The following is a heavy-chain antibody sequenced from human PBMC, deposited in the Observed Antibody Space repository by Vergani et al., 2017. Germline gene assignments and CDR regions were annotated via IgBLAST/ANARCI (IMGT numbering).Heavy chain of an antibody. D-gene: IGHD3-10*01. CDR2: INTNTGNP. CDR3: ARFGSGSYYNSPYYYYGMDV. CDR1: GYTFTSYA. V-gene: IGHV7-4-1*02. J-gene: IGHJ6*02. Sequence: QVQLVQSGSELKKPGASVKVSCKASGYTFTSYAMNWVRQAPGQGLEWMGWINTNTGNPTYAQGFTGRFVFSLDTYVSTAYLQISSLKAEDTAVYYCARFGSGSYYNSPYYYYGMDVWGQGTTVTVSS.